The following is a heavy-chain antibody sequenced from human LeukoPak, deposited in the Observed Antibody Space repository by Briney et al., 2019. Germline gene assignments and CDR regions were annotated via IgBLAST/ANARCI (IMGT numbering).Heavy chain of an antibody. D-gene: IGHD6-25*01. Sequence: GGSLRLSCAASGFTFSNYGMHWVRQAPGKGLEWVAVISHDGSHEFYADSVKGRFTISRDSSKNTLYLQMNSLRAEDTALYYCAKGIYSSAWGYFDYWGQGALVTVSS. CDR1: GFTFSNYG. J-gene: IGHJ4*02. CDR3: AKGIYSSAWGYFDY. CDR2: ISHDGSHE. V-gene: IGHV3-30*18.